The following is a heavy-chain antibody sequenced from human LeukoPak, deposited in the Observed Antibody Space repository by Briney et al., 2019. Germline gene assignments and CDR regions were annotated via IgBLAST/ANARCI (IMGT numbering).Heavy chain of an antibody. V-gene: IGHV1-69*13. CDR2: IIPIFGTA. CDR1: GGTFSSYA. D-gene: IGHD6-19*01. J-gene: IGHJ4*02. Sequence: ASVKVSCKASGGTFSSYAISWVRQAPGQVLEWMGGIIPIFGTANYAQKFQGRVTITADESTSTAYMELSSLRSEDTAVYYCARGRPRIAVAGTRLFFVYWGQGTLVTVSS. CDR3: ARGRPRIAVAGTRLFFVY.